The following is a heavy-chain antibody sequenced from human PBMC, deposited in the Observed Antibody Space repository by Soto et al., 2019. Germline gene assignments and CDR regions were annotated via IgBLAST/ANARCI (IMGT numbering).Heavy chain of an antibody. CDR3: AAPCGSVSYYNGFDY. CDR1: GGTFSSYA. V-gene: IGHV1-69*12. Sequence: QVQLVQSGAEVKKPGSSVKVSCKASGGTFSSYAISWVRQAPGQGLEWMGGIIPIFGTANYAQKFQGRVTITAAESTSRAYMELGSLRSEDTAVYYCAAPCGSVSYYNGFDYWGQGTLVTVSS. J-gene: IGHJ4*02. CDR2: IIPIFGTA. D-gene: IGHD3-10*01.